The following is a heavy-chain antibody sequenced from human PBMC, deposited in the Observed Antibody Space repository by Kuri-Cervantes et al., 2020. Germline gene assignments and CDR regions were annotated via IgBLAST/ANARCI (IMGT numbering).Heavy chain of an antibody. Sequence: GESLKISCAASGFTFSSYGMNWVRQAPGKGLEWVSSIGSSSTYIYYADSVKGRFTISRDNAKSSLYLQMNSLKTEDTAVYYCTRDIVYCSSTSCYGYYYYYRDVWGKGTTVTVSS. D-gene: IGHD2-2*01. CDR3: TRDIVYCSSTSCYGYYYYYRDV. CDR2: IGSSSTYI. J-gene: IGHJ6*03. V-gene: IGHV3-21*03. CDR1: GFTFSSYG.